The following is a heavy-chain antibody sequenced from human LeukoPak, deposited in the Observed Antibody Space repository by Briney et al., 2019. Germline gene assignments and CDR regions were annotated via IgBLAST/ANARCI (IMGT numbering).Heavy chain of an antibody. CDR2: VHLDGRT. CDR1: GGSVINTNW. CDR3: AREGGFYRPLDY. V-gene: IGHV4-4*02. J-gene: IGHJ4*02. Sequence: SETLSLTCGVSGGSVINTNWWTWVRQPPGKGLEWIGEVHLDGRTSYNPSLESRLTMSADVSENQVSLKLTSVTAADTAVYYCAREGGFYRPLDYSGQGTLVTVSS. D-gene: IGHD3-3*01.